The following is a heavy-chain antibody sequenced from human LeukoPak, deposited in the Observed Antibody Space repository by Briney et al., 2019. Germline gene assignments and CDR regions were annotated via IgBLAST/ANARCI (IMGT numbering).Heavy chain of an antibody. CDR3: ARLGGYCSGGSCYLDWFDP. V-gene: IGHV4-39*01. J-gene: IGHJ5*02. D-gene: IGHD2-15*01. CDR1: GGSISSSSYY. CDR2: IYYSGST. Sequence: SETLSLTCTVSGGSISSSSYYWGWIRQPPGKGLEWIGSIYYSGSTYYNPSLKSRVTISVDTSKNQFSLKLSSVTAADTAVYYCARLGGYCSGGSCYLDWFDPWGQGTLVTVSS.